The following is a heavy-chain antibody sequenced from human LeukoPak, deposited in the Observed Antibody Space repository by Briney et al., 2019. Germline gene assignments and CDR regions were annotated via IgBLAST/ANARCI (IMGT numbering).Heavy chain of an antibody. CDR3: AKDSLGVVPALDWFDP. Sequence: GGSLRLSCAASGFTFSSYAMSWVRQAPGEGLEWVSAISGSGGSTYYADSVKGRFTISRDNSKNTLYLQMNSLRAEDTAVYYCAKDSLGVVPALDWFDPWGQGTLVTVSS. CDR1: GFTFSSYA. D-gene: IGHD2-2*01. J-gene: IGHJ5*02. CDR2: ISGSGGST. V-gene: IGHV3-23*01.